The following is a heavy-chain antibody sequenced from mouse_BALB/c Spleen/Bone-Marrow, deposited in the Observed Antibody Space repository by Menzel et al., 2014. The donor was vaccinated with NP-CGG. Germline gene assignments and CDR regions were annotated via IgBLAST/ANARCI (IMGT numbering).Heavy chain of an antibody. Sequence: VQLQQSGAELVKPGASVKLSCTVSGFNIRDTYMHWVKQRPEQGLEWNGRIDPANGNTKYDPKFQGKATITADTSSNTAYLQLSSLTSEDTGVYYCASATTATFYAMDYWGQGTSVTVSS. V-gene: IGHV14-3*02. CDR2: IDPANGNT. CDR1: GFNIRDTY. D-gene: IGHD1-2*01. J-gene: IGHJ4*01. CDR3: ASATTATFYAMDY.